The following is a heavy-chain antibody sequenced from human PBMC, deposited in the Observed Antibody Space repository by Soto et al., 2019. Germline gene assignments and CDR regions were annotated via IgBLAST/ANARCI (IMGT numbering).Heavy chain of an antibody. V-gene: IGHV4-34*01. D-gene: IGHD3-22*01. J-gene: IGHJ4*02. CDR2: INHRGST. Sequence: SETLSLTCAVYGGSFSGYYWSWIRQPPGKGQEWIGEINHRGSTNYNPSLKSRVTISVDPSKTQFSLKLSSVTAADTAVYYCARGYGPRMIVVPRRSYYFDYWGQGTLVTVSS. CDR3: ARGYGPRMIVVPRRSYYFDY. CDR1: GGSFSGYY.